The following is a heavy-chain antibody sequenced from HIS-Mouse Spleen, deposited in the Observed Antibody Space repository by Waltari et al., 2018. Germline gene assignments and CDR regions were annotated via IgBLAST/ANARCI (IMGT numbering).Heavy chain of an antibody. CDR3: ARDSPAGVNYFDY. Sequence: QVQLVESGGGVVQPGRSLRLSCAASGFTFRSYAIHWFRQAPGKGLEWVAVISYDGSNKYYADSVKGRFTISRDNSKNTLYLQMNSLRAEDTAVYYCARDSPAGVNYFDYWGQGTLVTVSS. D-gene: IGHD6-19*01. CDR2: ISYDGSNK. CDR1: GFTFRSYA. J-gene: IGHJ4*02. V-gene: IGHV3-30*04.